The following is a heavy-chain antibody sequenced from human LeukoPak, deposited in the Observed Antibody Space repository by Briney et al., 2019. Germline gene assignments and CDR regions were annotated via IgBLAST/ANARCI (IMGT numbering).Heavy chain of an antibody. CDR1: GITFSNYA. Sequence: GGYLRLSCAASGITFSNYAMSWVRQAPGKGLEWVSAISGSGSSADFADSVRGRFTISRDNSKNTVYLQMNSLRVEDMAVYYCARQGYYYDRSGLYYFDYWGQGTLVTVSS. V-gene: IGHV3-23*01. J-gene: IGHJ4*02. CDR3: ARQGYYYDRSGLYYFDY. CDR2: ISGSGSSA. D-gene: IGHD3-22*01.